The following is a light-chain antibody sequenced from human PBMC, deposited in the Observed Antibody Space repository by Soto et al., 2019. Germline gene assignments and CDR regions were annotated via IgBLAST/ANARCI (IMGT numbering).Light chain of an antibody. CDR1: SSDVGGYNH. CDR2: DVS. Sequence: QSALAQPASVSGSPGQSITISCTGTSSDVGGYNHVSWYQQQSGKAPKLIIHDVSKRPSGVPDRFSGSKSDNTASLTISGLQAEDEADYYCCSYAGSYTFVFGIGTKVTVL. V-gene: IGLV2-11*01. CDR3: CSYAGSYTFV. J-gene: IGLJ1*01.